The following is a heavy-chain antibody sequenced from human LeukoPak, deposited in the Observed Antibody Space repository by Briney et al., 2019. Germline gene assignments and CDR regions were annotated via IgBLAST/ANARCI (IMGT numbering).Heavy chain of an antibody. CDR2: ISRDGTIT. V-gene: IGHV3-74*01. Sequence: GSLRLSCAASGFTFSSSWMHWVRQVPGKGLAWVSRISRDGTITNYADSVKGRFTISRDNAKNSLYLQMNSLRAEDTALYYCAKGIIAAAGSFDYWGQGTLVTVPS. D-gene: IGHD6-13*01. CDR3: AKGIIAAAGSFDY. CDR1: GFTFSSSW. J-gene: IGHJ4*02.